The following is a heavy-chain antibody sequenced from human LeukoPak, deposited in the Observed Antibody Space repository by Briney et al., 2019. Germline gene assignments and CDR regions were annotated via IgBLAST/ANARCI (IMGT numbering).Heavy chain of an antibody. V-gene: IGHV4-4*02. Sequence: SGTLSLTCAVSGGSITTRNFWSWVRQPPGKGLEWIAEMHHDGSANYNPSLKSRVSMSVDKSKNHFSLRLASVTAADTAVYYCAREGLGETYFEYWGRGILVTVSS. CDR2: MHHDGSA. D-gene: IGHD3-10*01. CDR1: GGSITTRNF. J-gene: IGHJ4*02. CDR3: AREGLGETYFEY.